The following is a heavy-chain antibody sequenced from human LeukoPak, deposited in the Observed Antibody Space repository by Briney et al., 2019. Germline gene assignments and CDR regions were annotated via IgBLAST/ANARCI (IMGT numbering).Heavy chain of an antibody. V-gene: IGHV4-38-2*02. D-gene: IGHD6-19*01. J-gene: IGHJ4*02. CDR3: ARGLVSSGWNDY. CDR2: IYYSGST. Sequence: SETLSLTCTVSGYSISSDYYWGWIRQPPGKGLEWIGSIYYSGSTYYNPSLKSRVTISVDTSKNQFSLKLSSVTAADTAVYYCARGLVSSGWNDYWGQGTLVTVSS. CDR1: GYSISSDYY.